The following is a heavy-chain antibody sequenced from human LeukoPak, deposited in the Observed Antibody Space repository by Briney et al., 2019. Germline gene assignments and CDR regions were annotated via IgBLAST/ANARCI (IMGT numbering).Heavy chain of an antibody. CDR1: GFPFSNYT. Sequence: GGSLRLSCAASGFPFSNYTMSWVRQAPGKGLKWVATVNDNGAATYYADSVKGRFTISRDNSYNTVSLQMNGLRDEDTGVYYCAKGLKTGVGPYMGYHYYMDVWGKGTTVTVSS. CDR2: VNDNGAAT. V-gene: IGHV3-23*01. D-gene: IGHD3-16*01. J-gene: IGHJ6*03. CDR3: AKGLKTGVGPYMGYHYYMDV.